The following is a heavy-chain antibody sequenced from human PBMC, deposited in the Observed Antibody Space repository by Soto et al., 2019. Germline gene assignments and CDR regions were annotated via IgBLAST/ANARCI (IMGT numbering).Heavy chain of an antibody. CDR3: ATMGTPATGLYYFDY. J-gene: IGHJ4*02. CDR1: GGSISSGNYY. CDR2: ISYSGST. Sequence: QVQLQESGPGLVKPSQTLSLTCTVSGGSISSGNYYWSWIRQPPGKGLEWIGFISYSGSTYYNASRKSRVTISVDTSKNQFSLNVSFVTAADTAVYYCATMGTPATGLYYFDYWGQGTLVTVSS. D-gene: IGHD1-7*01. V-gene: IGHV4-30-4*01.